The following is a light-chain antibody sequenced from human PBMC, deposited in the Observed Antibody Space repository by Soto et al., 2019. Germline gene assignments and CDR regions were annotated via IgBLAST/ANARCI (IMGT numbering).Light chain of an antibody. CDR1: QSVSSNF. Sequence: EIVLTQSPCTLSLSPGERANLSCSASQSVSSNFFAWYQQKPGQAPRLVIYGASSRPTGIPDRFSGSGSETDFTLTISRLEPEDFAVYYCQHFGTFGQGTKVDIK. J-gene: IGKJ1*01. CDR2: GAS. CDR3: QHFGT. V-gene: IGKV3-20*01.